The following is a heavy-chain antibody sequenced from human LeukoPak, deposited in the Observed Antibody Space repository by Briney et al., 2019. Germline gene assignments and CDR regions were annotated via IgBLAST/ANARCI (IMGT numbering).Heavy chain of an antibody. D-gene: IGHD1-26*01. CDR1: GFSVRTTY. J-gene: IGHJ5*02. CDR2: ISSSSSTI. V-gene: IGHV3-48*01. Sequence: GGSVRLSCAASGFSVRTTYMSWVRQAPGKGLEWVSYISSSSSTIYYADSVKGRFTISRDNAKNSMYLQLNSLRIEDTAVYYCARSLVVGGTYPYHWGQGTLVTVSS. CDR3: ARSLVVGGTYPYH.